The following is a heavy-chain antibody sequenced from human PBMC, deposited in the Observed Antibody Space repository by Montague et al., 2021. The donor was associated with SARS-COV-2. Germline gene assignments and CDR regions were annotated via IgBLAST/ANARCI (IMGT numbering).Heavy chain of an antibody. V-gene: IGHV3-7*01. J-gene: IGHJ4*02. Sequence: SLRLSCAASGFTFSSYWMSWVRQAPGKGLEWVANIKEDGSEKKXXXSXXGRFTISRDNAKDSLYLQMNSLRAEDTAVYYCAREYFDNSGMGHYWGQGTLVTASS. CDR1: GFTFSSYW. CDR3: AREYFDNSGMGHY. D-gene: IGHD3-22*01. CDR2: IKEDGSEK.